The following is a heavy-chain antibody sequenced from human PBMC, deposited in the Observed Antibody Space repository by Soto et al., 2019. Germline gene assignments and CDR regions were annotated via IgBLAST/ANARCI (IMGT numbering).Heavy chain of an antibody. Sequence: GESLKICCKGSGYSFTSYWIGGVRQMPGKGLEWMGIIYPGDSDTRYSPSFQGQVTISADKSISTAYLQWSSLKASDTAMYYCARHGVAAAGKQNGMDVWGQGTTVTVSS. CDR1: GYSFTSYW. CDR2: IYPGDSDT. J-gene: IGHJ6*02. V-gene: IGHV5-51*01. CDR3: ARHGVAAAGKQNGMDV. D-gene: IGHD6-13*01.